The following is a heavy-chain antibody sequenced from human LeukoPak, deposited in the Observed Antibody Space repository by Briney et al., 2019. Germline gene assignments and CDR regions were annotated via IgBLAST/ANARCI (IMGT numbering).Heavy chain of an antibody. CDR2: IYSGGST. CDR1: GFTVSSNY. CDR3: ARVPALYDSGGYF. J-gene: IGHJ4*02. Sequence: PGGSLRLSCAASGFTVSSNYMSWVRQAPGKGLEWVSVIYSGGSTYYAASVKGRFTISRDNSKNTLYLQMDSLRAEDTAVYYCARVPALYDSGGYFWGQGTLVTVSS. V-gene: IGHV3-53*01. D-gene: IGHD3-22*01.